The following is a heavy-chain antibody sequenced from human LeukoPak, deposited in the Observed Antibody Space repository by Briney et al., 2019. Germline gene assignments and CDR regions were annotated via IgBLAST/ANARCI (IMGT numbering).Heavy chain of an antibody. Sequence: SETLSLTCTVSGGSISSSSYYWGWIRQPPGKGLEWIGSIYYSGSTYYNPSLKSRVTISVDTSKNQFSLKLSSVTAADTAVYYCARDVPYCSGGSCYSGVRYWGQGTLVTVSS. J-gene: IGHJ4*02. CDR1: GGSISSSSYY. D-gene: IGHD2-15*01. CDR2: IYYSGST. V-gene: IGHV4-39*07. CDR3: ARDVPYCSGGSCYSGVRY.